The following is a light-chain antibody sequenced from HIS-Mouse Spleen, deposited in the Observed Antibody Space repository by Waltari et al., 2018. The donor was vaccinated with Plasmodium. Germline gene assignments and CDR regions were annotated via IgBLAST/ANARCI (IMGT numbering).Light chain of an antibody. Sequence: SYELTQPPSVSVSPGQTASITCSGHKLGDKYACWYQPKPGQSPVLVIYQDSKRPSGIPERFSGSNSGNTATLTINGTQAMDEADYYCQAWDSSTVVFGGGTKLTVL. J-gene: IGLJ2*01. V-gene: IGLV3-1*01. CDR3: QAWDSSTVV. CDR1: KLGDKY. CDR2: QDS.